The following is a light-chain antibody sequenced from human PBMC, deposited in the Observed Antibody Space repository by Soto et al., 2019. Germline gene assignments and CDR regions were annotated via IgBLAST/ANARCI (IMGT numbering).Light chain of an antibody. J-gene: IGKJ2*01. CDR1: QSVSSCY. CDR3: QQYGSSGYT. Sequence: EIVLTQSPGTLSLSPGERATLSCRASQSVSSCYLAWYQQKPGQAPRLLIYGASSRATGIPDWFSGSGAGTDFTLTINTLEPEDFAAYYCQQYGSSGYTFGQGTKLEIK. CDR2: GAS. V-gene: IGKV3-20*01.